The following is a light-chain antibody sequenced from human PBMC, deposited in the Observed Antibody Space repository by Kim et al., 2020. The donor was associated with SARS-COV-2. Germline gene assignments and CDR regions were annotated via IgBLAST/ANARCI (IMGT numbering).Light chain of an antibody. J-gene: IGLJ1*01. CDR1: NMGSKN. CDR3: QVWDSSTGV. CDR2: RDS. Sequence: VALGQTARITCGGNNMGSKNVHWYQQKPGQAPVLVIYRDSNRPSGIPERFSGSNSGNTATLTISRAQAGDEADYYCQVWDSSTGVLGTGTKVTVL. V-gene: IGLV3-9*01.